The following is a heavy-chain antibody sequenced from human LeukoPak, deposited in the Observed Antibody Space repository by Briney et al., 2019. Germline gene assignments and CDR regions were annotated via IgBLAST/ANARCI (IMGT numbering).Heavy chain of an antibody. CDR2: IYYSGST. CDR3: ARVGGIAVAGFDY. CDR1: GGSISSYY. Sequence: PSETLSLTCTVSGGSISSYYWSWIRQPPGKGLEWIGYIYYSGSTNYNPSLKSRVTISVDTSKNQFSLKLSSVTAADTAVYYCARVGGIAVAGFDYWGQGTLVTVSS. D-gene: IGHD6-19*01. V-gene: IGHV4-59*01. J-gene: IGHJ4*02.